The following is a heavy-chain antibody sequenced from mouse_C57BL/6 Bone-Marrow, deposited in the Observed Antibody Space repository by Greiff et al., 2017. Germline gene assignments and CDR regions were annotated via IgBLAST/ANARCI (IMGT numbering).Heavy chain of an antibody. Sequence: DVKLQESGPSLVRPSQTLSLTCTVTGFSINSDCFWIWIRQFPGNKLEYIGNTFYSGITYYNPSLESRTYITRDTSKNQFSLKLSSVTTEDTSTYYCARDRGLYSNYGYFDVWGTGTTVTVSS. J-gene: IGHJ1*03. D-gene: IGHD2-5*01. CDR3: ARDRGLYSNYGYFDV. V-gene: IGHV3-3*01. CDR2: TFYSGIT. CDR1: GFSINSDCF.